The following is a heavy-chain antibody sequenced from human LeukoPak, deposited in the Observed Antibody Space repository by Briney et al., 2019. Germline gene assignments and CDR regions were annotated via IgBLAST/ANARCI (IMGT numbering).Heavy chain of an antibody. D-gene: IGHD1-26*01. CDR2: IYYSGST. CDR1: GGSISSSSYY. Sequence: SETLSLTCTVSGGSISSSSYYWSWIRQPPGKGLEWIGYIYYSGSTNYNPSLKSRVTISVDTSKNQFSLKLSSVTAADTAVYYCARTPVGGTLYFDYWGQGTLVTVSS. J-gene: IGHJ4*02. CDR3: ARTPVGGTLYFDY. V-gene: IGHV4-61*01.